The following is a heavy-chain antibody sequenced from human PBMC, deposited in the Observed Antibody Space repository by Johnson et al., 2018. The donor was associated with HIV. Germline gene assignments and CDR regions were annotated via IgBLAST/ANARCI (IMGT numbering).Heavy chain of an antibody. D-gene: IGHD7-27*01. CDR2: ISGSGGST. Sequence: VESGGGVVQPGGSLRLSCAASGFTFDDYGMSWVRQVPGKGLEWVSAISGSGGSTYYADSVKGRFTISRDNSKNSLYLQMNSLRTEDTALYYCAKDSLSMITWGGAFDIWGQGTMVTVSS. J-gene: IGHJ3*02. V-gene: IGHV3-43*02. CDR3: AKDSLSMITWGGAFDI. CDR1: GFTFDDYG.